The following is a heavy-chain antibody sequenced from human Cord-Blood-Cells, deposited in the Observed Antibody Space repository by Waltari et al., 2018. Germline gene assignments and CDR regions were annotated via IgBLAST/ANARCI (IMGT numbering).Heavy chain of an antibody. J-gene: IGHJ3*02. CDR1: GYSISSGSY. CDR2: IYHSGST. CDR3: ARLNGWNAFDI. Sequence: QVQLQESGPGLGKPSETLSLTCTVSGYSISSGSYWGWIRQPPGKGLEWIGSIYHSGSTYYNPSLKSRVTISVDTSKNQFSLKLSSVTAADTAVYYCARLNGWNAFDIWGQGTMVTVSS. D-gene: IGHD3-3*01. V-gene: IGHV4-38-2*02.